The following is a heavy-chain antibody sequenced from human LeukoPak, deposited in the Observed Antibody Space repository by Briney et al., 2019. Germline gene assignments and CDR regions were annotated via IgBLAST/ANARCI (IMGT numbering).Heavy chain of an antibody. CDR3: ARDAVTMVQGVIIKFDY. J-gene: IGHJ4*02. Sequence: LSGVSLRLSCAASGFTFSSYSMNWVRQAPGKGLEWVSYISSSSSTIYYADSVKGRFTISRDNAKNSLYLQMNSLRDEDTTVYYCARDAVTMVQGVIIKFDYWGQGTLVTVSS. V-gene: IGHV3-48*02. D-gene: IGHD3-10*01. CDR2: ISSSSSTI. CDR1: GFTFSSYS.